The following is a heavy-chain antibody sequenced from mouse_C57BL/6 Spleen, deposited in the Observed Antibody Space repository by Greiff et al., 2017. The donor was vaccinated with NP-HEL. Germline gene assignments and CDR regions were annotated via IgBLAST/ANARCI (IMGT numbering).Heavy chain of an antibody. Sequence: QVQLQQPGAELVRPGTSVKLSCKASGYTFTSYWMHWVKQRPGQGLEWIGVIDPSDSYTNYNQKFKGKATLTVDTSSSTAYMQLSSLTSEDSAVYYCASGLWPGAYWGQGTLVTVSA. CDR2: IDPSDSYT. CDR1: GYTFTSYW. V-gene: IGHV1-59*01. D-gene: IGHD1-1*02. J-gene: IGHJ3*01. CDR3: ASGLWPGAY.